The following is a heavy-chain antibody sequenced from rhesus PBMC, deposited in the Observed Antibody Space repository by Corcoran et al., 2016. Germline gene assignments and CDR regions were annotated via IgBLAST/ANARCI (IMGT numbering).Heavy chain of an antibody. Sequence: QVTLKESGPALVKPTQTLTLTCTFSGFSISTSGMGVGWIRQPPGKALEWLALIYWDDDKYYTTTLKGRLTISKDTSKNQVVLTMTNMDPVDTATYYWARRSTGWNFDYWGQGVLVTVSS. J-gene: IGHJ4*01. CDR1: GFSISTSGMG. V-gene: IGHV2-174*01. D-gene: IGHD3-22*01. CDR3: ARRSTGWNFDY. CDR2: IYWDDDK.